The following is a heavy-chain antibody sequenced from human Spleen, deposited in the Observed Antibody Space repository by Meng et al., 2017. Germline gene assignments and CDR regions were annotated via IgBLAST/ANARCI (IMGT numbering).Heavy chain of an antibody. CDR3: ARAIGYGGNSYGWYFDL. Sequence: RVHPGAWVREPGALVQGSCKASGVTFSSYAIRWVGQAPGQGMEWMGGIIPIFGTANYAQKFQGRVTITTDESTSTAYMELSSLRSEDTAVYYCARAIGYGGNSYGWYFDLWGRGTLVTVSS. CDR1: GVTFSSYA. V-gene: IGHV1-69*05. D-gene: IGHD4-23*01. CDR2: IIPIFGTA. J-gene: IGHJ2*01.